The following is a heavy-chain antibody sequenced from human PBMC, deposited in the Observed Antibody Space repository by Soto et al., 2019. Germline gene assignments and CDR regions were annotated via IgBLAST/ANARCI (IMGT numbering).Heavy chain of an antibody. CDR2: IWYDGSQK. D-gene: IGHD3-16*02. Sequence: QVQLVESGGGVVQPGRSLRLSCAASGFSFSKYGMHWVRQAPGKGLEWVAGIWYDGSQKYYGDSVKGRFTISRDNSKNTLYLQMHSLRGEDTAVYYCARTGDLSVFLDYWGQGTLVTVSS. CDR1: GFSFSKYG. V-gene: IGHV3-33*01. J-gene: IGHJ4*02. CDR3: ARTGDLSVFLDY.